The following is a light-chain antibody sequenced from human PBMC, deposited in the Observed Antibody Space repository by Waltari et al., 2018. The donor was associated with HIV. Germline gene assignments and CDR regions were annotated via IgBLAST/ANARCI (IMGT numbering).Light chain of an antibody. CDR2: EVT. Sequence: QSALTQPPSASGSPGQSVTISCPGTSSAVGSYNYVSWYRQYTGNTPKLMIYEVTKRPSGVPDRFSGSKSGNTASLTVSGLQAEDEADYYCSSYAGYNTVVFGGGTKLTVL. J-gene: IGLJ2*01. CDR1: SSAVGSYNY. V-gene: IGLV2-8*01. CDR3: SSYAGYNTVV.